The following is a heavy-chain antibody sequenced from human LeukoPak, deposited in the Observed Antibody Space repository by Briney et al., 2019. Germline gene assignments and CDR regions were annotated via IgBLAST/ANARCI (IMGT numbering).Heavy chain of an antibody. J-gene: IGHJ3*02. D-gene: IGHD3-22*01. CDR1: GFTFSSYA. V-gene: IGHV3-30-3*01. CDR2: ISYDGSNK. Sequence: PGGSLRLSCAASGFTFSSYAMHWVRQAPGKGLEWVAVISYDGSNKYYADSVKGRFTISRDNSKNTLYLQMNSLRAEDTAVYYCARRGPYYYDSSGSDAFDIWGQGTMVTVSS. CDR3: ARRGPYYYDSSGSDAFDI.